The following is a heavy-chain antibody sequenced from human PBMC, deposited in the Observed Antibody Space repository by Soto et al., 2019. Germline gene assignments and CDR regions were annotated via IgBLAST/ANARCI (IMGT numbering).Heavy chain of an antibody. D-gene: IGHD2-15*01. CDR3: AMFSGGSYNTYYFYYGMDV. Sequence: QVQLVQSGAEVKKPGASVKVSCKASGYTFTSYGISWVRQAPGQGLDWMGWISAYNGNTKYAQDLQGRVTMTTDTSTSTAYMELRSLRSDDTAMYYCAMFSGGSYNTYYFYYGMDVWGQGTTVTVSS. CDR1: GYTFTSYG. V-gene: IGHV1-18*04. J-gene: IGHJ6*02. CDR2: ISAYNGNT.